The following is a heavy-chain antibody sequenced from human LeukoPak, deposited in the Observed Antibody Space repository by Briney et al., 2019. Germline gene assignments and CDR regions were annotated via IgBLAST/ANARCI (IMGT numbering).Heavy chain of an antibody. Sequence: SQTLSLTCAVSGGSISSGGYSWSWIRQPPGKGLEWIGYIYHSGSTYYNPSLKSRVTISVDRSKNQFSLKLSSVTAADTAVFYCARGYPTVAGPFDYWGQGALVTVSS. J-gene: IGHJ4*02. CDR1: GGSISSGGYS. CDR2: IYHSGST. CDR3: ARGYPTVAGPFDY. V-gene: IGHV4-30-2*01. D-gene: IGHD6-19*01.